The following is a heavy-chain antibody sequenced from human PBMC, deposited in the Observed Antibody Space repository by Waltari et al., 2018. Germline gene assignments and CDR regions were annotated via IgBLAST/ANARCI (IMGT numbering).Heavy chain of an antibody. J-gene: IGHJ6*02. CDR1: GGSFTGYY. CDR2: INQAANT. CDR3: VRLEDCSGPGGNCYSGDPFAMDV. Sequence: QVQLQQWGAGLLQPSETLSLTCAVYGGSFTGYYWGWVRQPPGKGLEWIGEINQAANTNNNPSLMSRVIMSVDTSKNQFSLKLTFVTAAETGVYYCVRLEDCSGPGGNCYSGDPFAMDVWGQGTTVTVSS. V-gene: IGHV4-34*01. D-gene: IGHD2-15*01.